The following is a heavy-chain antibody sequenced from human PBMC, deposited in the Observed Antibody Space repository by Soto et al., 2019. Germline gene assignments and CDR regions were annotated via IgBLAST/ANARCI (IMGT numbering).Heavy chain of an antibody. D-gene: IGHD6-13*01. CDR1: GFTFSSYA. Sequence: EVQLLESGGGLVQPGGSLRLSCAASGFTFSSYAMSWVRQAPGKGLEWVSAISGSGGSTYYADSVKGRFTISRDNSKKTLYLQMNSLRDEDTAVYYCAKENGYSGGWFEFAYWGQGTLVTVSS. J-gene: IGHJ4*02. CDR3: AKENGYSGGWFEFAY. CDR2: ISGSGGST. V-gene: IGHV3-23*01.